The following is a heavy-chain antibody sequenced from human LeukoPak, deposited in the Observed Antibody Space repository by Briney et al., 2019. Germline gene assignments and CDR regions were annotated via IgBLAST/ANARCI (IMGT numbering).Heavy chain of an antibody. J-gene: IGHJ3*02. Sequence: GGSLRLSCEASGLNFTDYDMHWVHQAPGKGLEWVAVIWYDGSNKYYADSVKGRFTISRDNSKNTLYLQMNSLRAEDTAVYYCARAEGYYDSSGNDAFDIWGQGTMVTVSS. CDR1: GLNFTDYD. CDR2: IWYDGSNK. D-gene: IGHD3-22*01. CDR3: ARAEGYYDSSGNDAFDI. V-gene: IGHV3-33*01.